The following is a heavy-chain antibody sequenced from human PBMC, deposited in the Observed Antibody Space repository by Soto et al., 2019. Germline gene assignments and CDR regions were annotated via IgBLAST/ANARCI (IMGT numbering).Heavy chain of an antibody. J-gene: IGHJ4*02. D-gene: IGHD7-27*01. Sequence: SETLSLTCAVYGGSFSGYYWSWIRQPPGKGLEWIGEINHSGGTNYNPSLKSRVTISVDTSKNQFSLKLSSVTAADTAVYYCARGWGRIFDYWGQGTLVTVS. CDR3: ARGWGRIFDY. V-gene: IGHV4-34*01. CDR2: INHSGGT. CDR1: GGSFSGYY.